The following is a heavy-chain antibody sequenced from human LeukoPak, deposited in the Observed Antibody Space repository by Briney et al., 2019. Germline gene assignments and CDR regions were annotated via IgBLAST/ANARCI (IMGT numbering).Heavy chain of an antibody. CDR2: ISYDGSNK. CDR3: AKAYYGGSSVYYYAMDA. CDR1: GFTFRSFA. Sequence: SGGSLRLSCAASGFTFRSFAMHWVRQAPGKGVEWVAVISYDGSNKYYVDSVKGRFTISRENSKNTVYLQMNSLRADDTAFYFCAKAYYGGSSVYYYAMDARGQGTTVTVSS. D-gene: IGHD4-23*01. J-gene: IGHJ6*02. V-gene: IGHV3-30*18.